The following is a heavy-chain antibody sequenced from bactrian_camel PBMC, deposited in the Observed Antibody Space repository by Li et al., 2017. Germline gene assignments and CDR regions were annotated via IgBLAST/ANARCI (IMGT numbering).Heavy chain of an antibody. J-gene: IGHJ4*01. Sequence: HVQLVESGGGSVQAGGSLRLSCVASGNTDSMHCMGWFRQAPGKEREGIASQYSGGSSTYYSDSVKGRFTISRDNAKNTLYLEMNNLEPEDTAMYYCAAGHLNIHLWLGYVPPDYAFNNWGQGTQVTVS. CDR2: QYSGGSST. CDR1: GNTDSMHC. V-gene: IGHV3S54*01. D-gene: IGHD1*01. CDR3: AAGHLNIHLWLGYVPPDYAFNN.